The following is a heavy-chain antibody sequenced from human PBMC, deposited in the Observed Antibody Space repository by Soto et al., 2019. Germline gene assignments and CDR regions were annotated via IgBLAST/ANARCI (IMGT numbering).Heavy chain of an antibody. J-gene: IGHJ4*02. CDR2: IYYSGST. CDR3: ARSPDAPRIAPIDY. Sequence: PSETLSLTCTVSGGSISSGGYYWSWIRQHPGKGLEWIGYIYYSGSTYYNPSLKSRVTISLDTSKNQFSLKLSSVTAADTAVYYCARSPDAPRIAPIDYWGQGTLVTVSS. D-gene: IGHD2-21*01. V-gene: IGHV4-31*03. CDR1: GGSISSGGYY.